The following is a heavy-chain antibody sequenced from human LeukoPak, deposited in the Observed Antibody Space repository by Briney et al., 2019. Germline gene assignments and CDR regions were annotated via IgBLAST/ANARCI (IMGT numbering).Heavy chain of an antibody. V-gene: IGHV4-59*01. CDR2: ISYSGST. CDR3: ARDLIWFDP. J-gene: IGHJ5*02. CDR1: GGSINSDY. Sequence: SETLSLTCTVSGGSINSDYWSWIRQPPGKGLEWIGYISYSGSTNYNPSLKSRVTISVDTSKNQFSLKLTSVTAADTAVYYCARDLIWFDPWGQGTLVTVSS.